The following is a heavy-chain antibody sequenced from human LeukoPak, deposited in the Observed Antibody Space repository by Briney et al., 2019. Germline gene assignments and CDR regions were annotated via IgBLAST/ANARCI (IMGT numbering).Heavy chain of an antibody. J-gene: IGHJ4*02. V-gene: IGHV1-69*04. CDR3: ARDIKYSSGWWVDY. CDR1: GGTFSSYA. D-gene: IGHD6-19*01. Sequence: SVKVSCKASGGTFSSYAISWVRQAPGQGLEWMGRIITIPGIANYAQKFQGRVTITADKSTSTAYMELSSLRSEDTAVYYCARDIKYSSGWWVDYWGQGTLVTVSS. CDR2: IITIPGIA.